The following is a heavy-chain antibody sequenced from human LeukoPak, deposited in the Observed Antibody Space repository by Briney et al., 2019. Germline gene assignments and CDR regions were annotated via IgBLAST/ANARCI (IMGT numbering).Heavy chain of an antibody. Sequence: KPSETLSLTCSVSGGSISSSSYYWDWIRQPPGKGLEWIGSIYDSGSTYYNPSLKSRVTISVDTSKNHFSLTLSSVTAADTAVYYCAGTYSGYDPFDYWGQGTLVTVSS. CDR1: GGSISSSSYY. J-gene: IGHJ4*02. CDR2: IYDSGST. CDR3: AGTYSGYDPFDY. D-gene: IGHD5-12*01. V-gene: IGHV4-39*07.